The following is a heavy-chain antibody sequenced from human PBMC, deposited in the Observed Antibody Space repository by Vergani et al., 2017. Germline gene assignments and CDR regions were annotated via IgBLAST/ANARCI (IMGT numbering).Heavy chain of an antibody. CDR1: GFTFNSYA. D-gene: IGHD2-21*01. Sequence: QVQLVESGGGVVQPGRSLRLSCAASGFTFNSYAIHWVRQAPGKGLEWVAVISYDGSTKYYADSVKGRFTFSRDNSKNTLYLQMNSLRAEDTAVYYCARAYFGDIQYNWFDPWRQGTLVTVS. J-gene: IGHJ5*02. V-gene: IGHV3-30-3*01. CDR3: ARAYFGDIQYNWFDP. CDR2: ISYDGSTK.